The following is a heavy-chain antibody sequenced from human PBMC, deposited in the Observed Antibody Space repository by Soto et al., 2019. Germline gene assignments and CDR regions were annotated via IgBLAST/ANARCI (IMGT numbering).Heavy chain of an antibody. J-gene: IGHJ4*02. V-gene: IGHV1-18*01. Sequence: QVQLVQSGAEVKKPGASVKVSCKASDYTFTRNGISWVRQAPGQGLEWMGWISGYSGSTNYAQKFQGRVTMTTDTPTSTAYMELRSLRSADTAVYYGATFYSSGWPRGHLDNWGQGTLVTVSS. CDR1: DYTFTRNG. D-gene: IGHD6-19*01. CDR3: ATFYSSGWPRGHLDN. CDR2: ISGYSGST.